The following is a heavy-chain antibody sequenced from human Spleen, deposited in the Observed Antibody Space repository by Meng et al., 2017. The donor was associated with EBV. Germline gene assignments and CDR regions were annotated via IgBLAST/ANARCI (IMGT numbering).Heavy chain of an antibody. CDR3: ARDGNTVAVLY. D-gene: IGHD6-19*01. CDR2: INAGNGDT. J-gene: IGHJ4*02. CDR1: GYTFTTYA. V-gene: IGHV1-3*01. Sequence: QVHLVQSGSEVKKPGASVTVSCKASGYTFTTYAMHWVRQAPGQRPEWMGWINAGNGDTKYSQKFQDRITITSDTSANTAYMELSSLRPEDTAVYYCARDGNTVAVLYWGQGTLVTVSS.